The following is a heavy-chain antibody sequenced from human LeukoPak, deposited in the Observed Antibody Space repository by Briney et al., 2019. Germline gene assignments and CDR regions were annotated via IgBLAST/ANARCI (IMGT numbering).Heavy chain of an antibody. CDR2: INLDGNGR. J-gene: IGHJ3*02. D-gene: IGHD3-3*01. Sequence: PGGSLRLSCAASGFFFSNYWMSWVRQAQGKGLEWVANINLDGNGRFYVDSVKGRFTISRDNNKKSVYLQMNGLRAEDTAVYYCARDTDDFQGLDIWGQGTRVTVSS. CDR1: GFFFSNYW. V-gene: IGHV3-7*01. CDR3: ARDTDDFQGLDI.